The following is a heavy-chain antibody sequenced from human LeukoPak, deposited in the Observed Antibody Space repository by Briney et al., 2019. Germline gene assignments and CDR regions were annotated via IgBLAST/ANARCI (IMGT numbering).Heavy chain of an antibody. Sequence: GGSLRLSCAASGFTFSTYWMNWVRQAPGEGLEWVANVKQDGSVKYYVNSVKGRFTISRDNAKNSLHLQMDSLRADDTAVYYCAASEGFALRGYWGQGTLVTVSS. CDR3: AASEGFALRGY. CDR1: GFTFSTYW. CDR2: VKQDGSVK. V-gene: IGHV3-7*03. D-gene: IGHD2-21*02. J-gene: IGHJ4*02.